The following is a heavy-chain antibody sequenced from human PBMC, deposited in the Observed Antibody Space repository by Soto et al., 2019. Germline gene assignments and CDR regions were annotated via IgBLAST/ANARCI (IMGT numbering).Heavy chain of an antibody. Sequence: QVQLVESGGGVVQPGRSLRLSCAASGLTFSSHGMHWVRQAPGKGLEWVAVIWYDGSEKYYADSVKGRFTISRDNSKSTLYLQMNTLRHDDTAVYYCVTWAGEDVDYVDYWGQGTLVTVSS. V-gene: IGHV3-33*01. CDR3: VTWAGEDVDYVDY. CDR1: GLTFSSHG. J-gene: IGHJ4*02. D-gene: IGHD3-16*01. CDR2: IWYDGSEK.